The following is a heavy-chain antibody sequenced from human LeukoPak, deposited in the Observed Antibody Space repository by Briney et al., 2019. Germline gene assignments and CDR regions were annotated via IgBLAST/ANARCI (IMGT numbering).Heavy chain of an antibody. CDR2: IYHSGST. V-gene: IGHV4-4*02. CDR3: ARELYSSGWYGVYYCDY. CDR1: GGSISSSNW. D-gene: IGHD6-19*01. J-gene: IGHJ4*02. Sequence: PSETLSLTCAVSGGSISSSNWWSWVRQPPGKGLEWIGEIYHSGSTNYNPSLKSRVTISVDTSKNQFSLKLSSVTAADTAVYYCARELYSSGWYGVYYCDYWGQGTLVTVSS.